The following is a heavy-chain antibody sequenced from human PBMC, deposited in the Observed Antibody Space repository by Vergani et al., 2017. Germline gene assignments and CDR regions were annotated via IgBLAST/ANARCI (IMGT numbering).Heavy chain of an antibody. Sequence: QVQLQESGPGLVKPSETLSLPCTVSGGSVSSGSYYWSWIRQPAGKGLEWIGYIYYSGSTNYNPSLKSRVTISVDTSKNQFSLKLSSVTAADTAVYYCAREDSGSYYDWFDPWGQGTLVTVSS. CDR2: IYYSGST. J-gene: IGHJ5*02. CDR1: GGSVSSGSYY. D-gene: IGHD1-26*01. CDR3: AREDSGSYYDWFDP. V-gene: IGHV4-61*10.